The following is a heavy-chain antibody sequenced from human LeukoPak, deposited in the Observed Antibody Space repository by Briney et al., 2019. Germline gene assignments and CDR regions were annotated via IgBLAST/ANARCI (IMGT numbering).Heavy chain of an antibody. CDR2: ISGDGSST. J-gene: IGHJ4*02. CDR3: VRVGGRSSIGGDC. D-gene: IGHD3-10*01. CDR1: GVTFGSNW. Sequence: GGSLRLSCAASGVTFGSNWMHWVRQVPGKGLVWVSRISGDGSSTSYADSVKGRFTISRDNAKNTLYLQMNSLRAEDTAVYHCVRVGGRSSIGGDCWGQGTLVTVSS. V-gene: IGHV3-74*01.